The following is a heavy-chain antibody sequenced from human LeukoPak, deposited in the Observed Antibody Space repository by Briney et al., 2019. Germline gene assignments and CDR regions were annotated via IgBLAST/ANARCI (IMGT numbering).Heavy chain of an antibody. CDR1: GFTFSSYA. CDR2: ISGSGGST. D-gene: IGHD6-19*01. J-gene: IGHJ4*02. CDR3: AKGLAVAGHFDY. V-gene: IGHV3-23*01. Sequence: SGGSLRLSCAASGFTFSSYAMHWVRQAPGKGLEWVSAISGSGGSTYYADSVKGRFTISRDKSKNTLYLQMNSLRAEDTAVYYCAKGLAVAGHFDYWGQGTLVTVSS.